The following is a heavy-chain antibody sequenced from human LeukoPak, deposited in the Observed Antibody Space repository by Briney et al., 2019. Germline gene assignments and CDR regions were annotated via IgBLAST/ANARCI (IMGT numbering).Heavy chain of an antibody. J-gene: IGHJ5*02. V-gene: IGHV3-43*02. D-gene: IGHD2-2*01. CDR2: ISWGGGQR. CDR3: ALEPLGYCSTSSCPRWFDP. Sequence: GRSLRLSCAASGFTFHDYAMHWVRQTPGKGLEWLGVISWGGGQRYYAETVKGRFTISRDNSIKSLYLQMNGLRTEDTALYYCALEPLGYCSTSSCPRWFDPRGQGTLVTVSS. CDR1: GFTFHDYA.